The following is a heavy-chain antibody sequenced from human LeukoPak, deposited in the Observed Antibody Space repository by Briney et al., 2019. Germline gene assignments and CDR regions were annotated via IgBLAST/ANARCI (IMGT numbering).Heavy chain of an antibody. Sequence: TGGSLRLSCAASGFTFSSYGMHWVRQAPGKGLEWVAVIWYDGSNKYYADSVKGRFTISRDNSKSTLYLQMNSLRVEDTAVYYCAKNVLGSGSYSWYFDLWGRGTLVTVSS. CDR2: IWYDGSNK. D-gene: IGHD1-26*01. CDR3: AKNVLGSGSYSWYFDL. CDR1: GFTFSSYG. J-gene: IGHJ2*01. V-gene: IGHV3-33*06.